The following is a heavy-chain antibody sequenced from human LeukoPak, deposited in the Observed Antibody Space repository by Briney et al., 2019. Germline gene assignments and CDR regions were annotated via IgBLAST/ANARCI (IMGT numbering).Heavy chain of an antibody. J-gene: IGHJ6*02. CDR1: GGSFSGYY. CDR3: ARAKRYCSGGSCPTRYYYGMDV. D-gene: IGHD2-15*01. Sequence: PSETLCLTCAVYGGSFSGYYWSWIRQPPGKGLEWIGGINHSVSTNYNPYLKSRVTISVDTSKNQFSLKLSSVTAADTAVYYCARAKRYCSGGSCPTRYYYGMDVWGQGTTVTVSS. CDR2: INHSVST. V-gene: IGHV4-34*01.